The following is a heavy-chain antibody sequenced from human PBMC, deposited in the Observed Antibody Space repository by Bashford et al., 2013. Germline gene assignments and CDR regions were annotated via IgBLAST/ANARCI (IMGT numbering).Heavy chain of an antibody. Sequence: SETLSLTCTVSGGSISSGSYYWSWIRQPAGKGLEWIGRIYTSGSTNYNPSLKSRVTMSVDTSKNQFSLKLSSVTAADTAVYYCAREPLRYYDFWSGYQNDYWGQGTLVTVSS. D-gene: IGHD3-3*01. V-gene: IGHV4-61*02. CDR1: GGSISSGSYY. CDR3: AREPLRYYDFWSGYQNDY. J-gene: IGHJ4*02. CDR2: IYTSGST.